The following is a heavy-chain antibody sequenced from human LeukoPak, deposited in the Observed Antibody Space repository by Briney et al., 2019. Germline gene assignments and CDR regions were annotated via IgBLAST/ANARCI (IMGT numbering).Heavy chain of an antibody. D-gene: IGHD1-26*01. CDR2: ISWNSGSI. CDR1: GFTFDDYA. CDR3: AKGAIVGAKGGAFDI. Sequence: GGSLRLSCAASGFTFDDYAMHWVRQDPGKGLEWVSGISWNSGSIGYADSVKGRFTISRDNAKNSLYLQMNSLRAEDTALYYCAKGAIVGAKGGAFDIWGQGTMVTVSS. V-gene: IGHV3-9*01. J-gene: IGHJ3*02.